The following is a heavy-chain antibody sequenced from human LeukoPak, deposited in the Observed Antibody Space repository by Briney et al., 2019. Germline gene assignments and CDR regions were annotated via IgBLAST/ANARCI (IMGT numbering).Heavy chain of an antibody. CDR2: IWYDGSNK. V-gene: IGHV3-33*01. D-gene: IGHD3-22*01. CDR3: ARVSSSGYIDS. Sequence: GGSLRLSCAASGFIFSSYGMQWVRQAPGKRPEWVAAIWYDGSNKYYADSAKGRLIISRDNSKNTLSLQMNSLRAEDAAMYYCARVSSSGYIDSWGQGTLVTVSS. CDR1: GFIFSSYG. J-gene: IGHJ4*02.